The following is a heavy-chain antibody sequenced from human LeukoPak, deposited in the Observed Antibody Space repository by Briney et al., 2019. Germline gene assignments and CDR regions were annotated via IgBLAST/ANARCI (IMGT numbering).Heavy chain of an antibody. CDR3: AASHPMIVAGGFDY. CDR2: FDPEDGET. D-gene: IGHD3-22*01. J-gene: IGHJ4*02. Sequence: ASVTVSCKVSGYTLTELSMHWVRQAPGKGLEWMGGFDPEDGETIYAQKFQGRVTMTEDTSTDTAYMELSSLRSEDTAVYYCAASHPMIVAGGFDYWGQGTLVTVSS. CDR1: GYTLTELS. V-gene: IGHV1-24*01.